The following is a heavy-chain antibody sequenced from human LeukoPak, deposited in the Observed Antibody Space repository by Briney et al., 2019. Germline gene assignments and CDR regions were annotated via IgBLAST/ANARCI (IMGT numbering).Heavy chain of an antibody. V-gene: IGHV1-69*06. Sequence: SVKVSCKASGGTFSSYAISWVRQAPGQGLEWMGGIIPIFGTANYAQKFQGRVTITADKSTSTAYMELSSLRSGDTAVYYCARGDTAMVLDYWGQGTLVTVSS. CDR1: GGTFSSYA. D-gene: IGHD5-18*01. CDR2: IIPIFGTA. J-gene: IGHJ4*02. CDR3: ARGDTAMVLDY.